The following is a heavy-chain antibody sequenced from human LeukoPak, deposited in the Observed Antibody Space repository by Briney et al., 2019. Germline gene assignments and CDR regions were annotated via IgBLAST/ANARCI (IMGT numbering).Heavy chain of an antibody. D-gene: IGHD1-26*01. CDR1: GFTFSSYE. J-gene: IGHJ4*02. V-gene: IGHV3-48*03. Sequence: PGGSLRLSCAASGFTFSSYEMNWVRQAPGKGLEWVSFISSGVTTIYYADSVKGRFTISRDNAKNSLYLQMNSLRAEDTAVYYCARWRWELLAFDYWGQGTLVTVSS. CDR3: ARWRWELLAFDY. CDR2: ISSGVTTI.